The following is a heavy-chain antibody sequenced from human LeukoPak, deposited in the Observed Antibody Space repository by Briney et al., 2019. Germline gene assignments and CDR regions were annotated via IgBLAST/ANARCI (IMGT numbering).Heavy chain of an antibody. D-gene: IGHD3-3*01. CDR2: INPNSGGT. V-gene: IGHV1-2*02. CDR3: ARVLSDFWSGYPGY. Sequence: ASVKVSCKASGYTFTGYYMHWVRQAPGQGLEWMGWINPNSGGTNYAQKFQGRVTMTRDTSISTAYMELSRLRSDDTAVYYCARVLSDFWSGYPGYWGQGTLVTVYS. CDR1: GYTFTGYY. J-gene: IGHJ4*02.